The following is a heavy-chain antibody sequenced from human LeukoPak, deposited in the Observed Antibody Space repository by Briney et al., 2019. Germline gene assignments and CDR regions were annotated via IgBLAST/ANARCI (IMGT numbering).Heavy chain of an antibody. J-gene: IGHJ4*02. CDR2: MNPNTDKT. D-gene: IGHD6-13*01. CDR3: ARGRPGLASAGIYDF. CDR1: GYTFTSSD. V-gene: IGHV1-8*01. Sequence: ASVKVSYKASGYTFTSSDINWVRQATGQGLEWMGWMNPNTDKTGFARNFQGRVTMTKNISISTAYMEVTSLTYEDTAIYYCARGRPGLASAGIYDFWGQGTLLTVS.